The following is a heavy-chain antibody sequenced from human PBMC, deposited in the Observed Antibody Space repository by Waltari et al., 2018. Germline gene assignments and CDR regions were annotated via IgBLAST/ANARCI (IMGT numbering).Heavy chain of an antibody. Sequence: QVQLVESGGGVVQPGRSLRLSCVASGFSFSSYVIQWFRQAPGKGLEWVAVISRDEKNTYYADSVKRRFITSRDNSKNTLYLQMNSLSTEDTAMYYCARDDRDGLPDYFDFWGQGTLVTVSS. CDR3: ARDDRDGLPDYFDF. CDR1: GFSFSSYV. CDR2: ISRDEKNT. J-gene: IGHJ4*02. D-gene: IGHD2-8*01. V-gene: IGHV3-30*04.